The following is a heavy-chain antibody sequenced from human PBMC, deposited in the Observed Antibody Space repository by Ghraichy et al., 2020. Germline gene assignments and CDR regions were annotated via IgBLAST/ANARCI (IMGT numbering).Heavy chain of an antibody. CDR3: SNTPPLLTGTEFYYYYMDG. CDR1: GGSISTYY. J-gene: IGHJ6*03. V-gene: IGHV4-59*08. Sequence: SETLSLTCTVSGGSISTYYWSWIRQPPGKGLELIGYIYNSGSTNYNPSLKSRVTISVDTSKNQLSLKLSSVTAADTAVYYCSNTPPLLTGTEFYYYYMDGWGKGTTVTVSS. D-gene: IGHD1-7*01. CDR2: IYNSGST.